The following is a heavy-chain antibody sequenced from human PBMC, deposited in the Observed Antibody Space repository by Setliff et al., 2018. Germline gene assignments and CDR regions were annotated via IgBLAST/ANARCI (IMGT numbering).Heavy chain of an antibody. V-gene: IGHV3-11*04. J-gene: IGHJ4*02. D-gene: IGHD3-9*01. CDR2: ISRGGNTI. CDR3: ACPDILTGLYDY. CDR1: GFTFSDYY. Sequence: PGGSLRLSCAASGFTFSDYYMNWIRQAPGKGLEWVSYISRGGNTIYYADSVKGRFTISRDNAKNSLYLQMNSLRAEDTAVYYCACPDILTGLYDYWGQGTLVTVSS.